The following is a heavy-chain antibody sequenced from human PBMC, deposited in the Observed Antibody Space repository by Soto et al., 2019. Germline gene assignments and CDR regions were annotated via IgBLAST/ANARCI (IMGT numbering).Heavy chain of an antibody. Sequence: QVQLVQSGVEVKKPGASVKVSCKASGYTLTSYGISWVRQAPGQGLEWMGWISAYSYKATYAQKFQDRVTMTVDRSSSTVYMERRSLTSDDTAVYYCARDHSGDFWSVYSHYNFDHWGQGTLVTVSS. CDR3: ARDHSGDFWSVYSHYNFDH. J-gene: IGHJ4*02. V-gene: IGHV1-18*01. D-gene: IGHD3-3*01. CDR2: ISAYSYKA. CDR1: GYTLTSYG.